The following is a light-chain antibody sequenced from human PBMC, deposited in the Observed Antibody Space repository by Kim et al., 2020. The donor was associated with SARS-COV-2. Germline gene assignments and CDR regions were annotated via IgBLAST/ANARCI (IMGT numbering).Light chain of an antibody. V-gene: IGLV2-14*03. Sequence: QSALTQPASVSGSPGQSITISCTGTSSDVGGYNYVSWYQQHPGKAPKLMIYDVSNRPSGVSNRFSGSKSGNTASLTISGLQAEDEADYYYSSYTSSKIFGNGTKGTVL. CDR3: SSYTSSKI. J-gene: IGLJ1*01. CDR1: SSDVGGYNY. CDR2: DVS.